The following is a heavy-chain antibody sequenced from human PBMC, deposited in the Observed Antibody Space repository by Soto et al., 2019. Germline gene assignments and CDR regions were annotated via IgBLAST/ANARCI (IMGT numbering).Heavy chain of an antibody. Sequence: QVQLVQSGAEVKKPGASVKVSCKASGYTFTSYYMHWVRQAPGQGLEWMGIINPSGGSTSYAQKCQGRVTMTRDTSTSTVYSELSSLGSEDTAVYYCARGLTLGTFDYWGQGNLVTVSS. CDR1: GYTFTSYY. CDR2: INPSGGST. J-gene: IGHJ4*02. D-gene: IGHD1-1*01. CDR3: ARGLTLGTFDY. V-gene: IGHV1-46*01.